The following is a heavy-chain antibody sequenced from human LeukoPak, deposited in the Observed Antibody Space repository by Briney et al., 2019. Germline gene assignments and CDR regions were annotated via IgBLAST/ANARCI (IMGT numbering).Heavy chain of an antibody. CDR2: IYTSGGT. V-gene: IGHV4-4*09. J-gene: IGHJ4*02. D-gene: IGHD6-6*01. CDR3: ARLTRLSTSPDRYYLDY. CDR1: GDSISSYY. Sequence: SETLSLACAVSGDSISSYYWSWIRQPPGKGLEWIGYIYTSGGTNYIPSLKGRVTISIDTSKNQFSLKLSSVAAADSAVYYCARLTRLSTSPDRYYLDYWGQGTLVTVSS.